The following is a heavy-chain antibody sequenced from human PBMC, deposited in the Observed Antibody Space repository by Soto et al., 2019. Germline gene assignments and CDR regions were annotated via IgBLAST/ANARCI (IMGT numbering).Heavy chain of an antibody. CDR3: ARDGPMDRAFDI. J-gene: IGHJ3*02. CDR1: GYTFTSYA. CDR2: ISAYNGNT. V-gene: IGHV1-3*01. D-gene: IGHD3-10*01. Sequence: GASVKVSCKASGYTFTSYAMHWVRQAPGQRLEWMGWISAYNGNTNYAQKLQGRVTITRDTSTSTAYMELRSLRSEDTAVYYCARDGPMDRAFDIWGQGTMVTVSS.